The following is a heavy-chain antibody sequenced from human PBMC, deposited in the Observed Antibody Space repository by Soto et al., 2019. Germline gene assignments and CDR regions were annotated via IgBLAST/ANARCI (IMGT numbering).Heavy chain of an antibody. Sequence: QVQLVQSGAEVKKPGASVKVSCKASGYTFTSYGISWVRQAPGQGLEWMGWISAYNGNTNYAQKLQGRVTMTTDTSTSTAYXELXSXXSXDTAXYXXXXXXXWIFDXWGQGTLVTVSS. D-gene: IGHD2-2*03. CDR1: GYTFTSYG. J-gene: IGHJ4*02. CDR3: XXXXXWIFDX. V-gene: IGHV1-18*01. CDR2: ISAYNGNT.